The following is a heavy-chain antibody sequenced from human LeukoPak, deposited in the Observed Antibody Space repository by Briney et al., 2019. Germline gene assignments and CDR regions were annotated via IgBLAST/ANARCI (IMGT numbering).Heavy chain of an antibody. Sequence: ASVKVSCKASGGTFSSYAISWVRQAPGQGLEWMGWINPNSGGTNYAQKFQGRVTMTRDTSISTAYMELSRLRSDDTAVYYCARDGKGGFDYWGQGTLVTVSS. CDR2: INPNSGGT. CDR3: ARDGKGGFDY. CDR1: GGTFSSYA. J-gene: IGHJ4*02. V-gene: IGHV1-2*02. D-gene: IGHD1-26*01.